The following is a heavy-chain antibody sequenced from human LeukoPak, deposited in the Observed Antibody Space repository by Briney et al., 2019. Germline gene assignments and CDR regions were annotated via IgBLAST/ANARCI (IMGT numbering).Heavy chain of an antibody. V-gene: IGHV4-59*01. CDR2: IYYSGST. CDR1: GGSISSYY. D-gene: IGHD3-22*01. CDR3: ARYYYDSSGYYYGFDY. J-gene: IGHJ4*02. Sequence: PSETLSLTCTVSGGSISSYYWSWIRQPPGKGLEWIGYIYYSGSTNYNPSLKSRVTISVDTSKNQFSLKLSSVTAADTAVYYCARYYYDSSGYYYGFDYRGQGTLVTVSS.